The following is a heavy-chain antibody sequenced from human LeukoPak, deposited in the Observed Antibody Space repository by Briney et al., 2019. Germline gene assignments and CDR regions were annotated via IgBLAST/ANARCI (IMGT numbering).Heavy chain of an antibody. J-gene: IGHJ5*02. V-gene: IGHV4-30-4*01. CDR3: ARWTRYGRLAWFDP. CDR1: GGSISSGDYY. D-gene: IGHD4-17*01. CDR2: IYYSGST. Sequence: PSETLSLTCTVSGGSISSGDYYWSWIRQPPGKGLEWIGYIYYSGSTYYNPSLKSRVTILVDTSKNQFSLKLSSVTAADTAVYYCARWTRYGRLAWFDPWGQGTLVTVSS.